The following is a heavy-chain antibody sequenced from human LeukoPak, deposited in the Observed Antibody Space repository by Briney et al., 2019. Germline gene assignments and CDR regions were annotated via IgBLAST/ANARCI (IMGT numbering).Heavy chain of an antibody. Sequence: ASVKVSCKASGYTFTGYYMHWVRQAPGQGLECMGWINPNSGGTNYAQKFQGRVTMTTDTSMNTACMELGSLRSDDTALYYCARDLGIDYYDTSGYYTGTLYFFDYWGQGTLVTVSS. CDR2: INPNSGGT. D-gene: IGHD3-22*01. V-gene: IGHV1-2*02. CDR1: GYTFTGYY. CDR3: ARDLGIDYYDTSGYYTGTLYFFDY. J-gene: IGHJ4*02.